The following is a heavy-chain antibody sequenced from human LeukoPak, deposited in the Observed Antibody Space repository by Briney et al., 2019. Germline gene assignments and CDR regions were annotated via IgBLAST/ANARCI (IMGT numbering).Heavy chain of an antibody. CDR3: ARGDFTELRDYGMDV. J-gene: IGHJ6*02. Sequence: GSSVKVSCTASGGTFSSYAISWVRQAPGQGLEWMGRIIPILGIANYAQKFQGRVTITADKSTSTAYMELSSLRSEDTAVYYCARGDFTELRDYGMDVWGQGTTVTVSS. CDR2: IIPILGIA. V-gene: IGHV1-69*04. CDR1: GGTFSSYA. D-gene: IGHD3-3*01.